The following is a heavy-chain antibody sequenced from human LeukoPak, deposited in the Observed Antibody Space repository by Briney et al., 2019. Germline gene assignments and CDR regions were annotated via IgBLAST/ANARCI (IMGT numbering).Heavy chain of an antibody. CDR1: GFTVSSNY. D-gene: IGHD1-1*01. V-gene: IGHV3-53*01. J-gene: IGHJ4*02. CDR3: ASKGGNDWEYFFDY. CDR2: IYSGGYT. Sequence: HTGGSLRLSCAASGFTVSSNYMSWVRQAPGKGLEWVSVIYSGGYTDYADSVKGRFTISRDNSKNTLYLQMNSLRAEDTAVYYCASKGGNDWEYFFDYWGQGTLVTVSS.